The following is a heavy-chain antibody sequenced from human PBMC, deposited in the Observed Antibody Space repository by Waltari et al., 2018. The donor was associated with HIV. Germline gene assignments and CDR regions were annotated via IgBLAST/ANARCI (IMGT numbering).Heavy chain of an antibody. J-gene: IGHJ4*02. Sequence: EVYLVASGGGLVQPGESLTLSCAASEFTFSDYWMTWVRQGPGKGLEWVANINQYGTEEFYVDSVKGRFTIYRDNARNSLYLEMTNLRADDTAVYYCARGAASFDLWGQGTLVTVSS. CDR2: INQYGTEE. V-gene: IGHV3-7*01. CDR1: EFTFSDYW. D-gene: IGHD6-25*01. CDR3: ARGAASFDL.